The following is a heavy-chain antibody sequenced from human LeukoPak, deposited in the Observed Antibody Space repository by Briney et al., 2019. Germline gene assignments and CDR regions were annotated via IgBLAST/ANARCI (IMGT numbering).Heavy chain of an antibody. J-gene: IGHJ6*03. CDR3: ARGEGSGDERDYYYYYMDV. Sequence: SVKVSCKASGGTFSSYAISWVRQAPGQGLEWMEGIIPIFGTANYAQKFQGRVTITTDESTSTAYMELSSLRSEDTAVYYCARGEGSGDERDYYYYYMDVWGKGTTVTVSS. CDR2: IIPIFGTA. CDR1: GGTFSSYA. D-gene: IGHD5-12*01. V-gene: IGHV1-69*05.